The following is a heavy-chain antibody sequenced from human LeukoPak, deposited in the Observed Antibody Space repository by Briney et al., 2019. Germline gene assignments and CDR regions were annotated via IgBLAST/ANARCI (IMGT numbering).Heavy chain of an antibody. CDR3: ASDPIKDY. CDR2: IYHSGST. V-gene: IGHV4-34*01. CDR1: GGSFSGYY. D-gene: IGHD5-24*01. J-gene: IGHJ4*02. Sequence: KPSETLSLTCAVYGGSFSGYYWSWIRQPPGKGLEWIGEIYHSGSTNYNPSLKSRVTISVDKSKNQFSLKLSSVTAADTAVYYCASDPIKDYWGQGTLVTVSS.